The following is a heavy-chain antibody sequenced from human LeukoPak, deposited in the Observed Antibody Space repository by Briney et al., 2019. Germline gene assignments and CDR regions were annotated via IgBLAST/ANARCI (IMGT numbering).Heavy chain of an antibody. J-gene: IGHJ6*04. CDR2: IYRGGAI. CDR1: GFTVSSNY. Sequence: GGSLRLSCAASGFTVSSNYMSWVRQAPGKGLEWVAVIYRGGAILYADSVKGRFTISRDSSKNTLDLQMNSLRAEDTAVYYCARDYVGDVWGKGTTVTVSS. CDR3: ARDYVGDV. D-gene: IGHD3-16*01. V-gene: IGHV3-66*02.